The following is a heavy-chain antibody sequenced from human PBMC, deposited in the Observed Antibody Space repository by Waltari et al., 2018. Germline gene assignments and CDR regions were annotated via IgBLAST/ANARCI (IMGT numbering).Heavy chain of an antibody. CDR1: GGSISSSRYY. V-gene: IGHV4-39*01. CDR2: LYSRGST. J-gene: IGHJ4*02. D-gene: IGHD3-3*01. CDR3: AGLRFLAFDY. Sequence: QLQLQESGPGLAKPSETLSLTCTVSGGSISSSRYYWGWIRKSPGKGLEWIGRLYSRGSTYYNPSLKGRFTISVDTSKGQFSLKLGSVTGADTAVYYCAGLRFLAFDYWGQGTLVTVSS.